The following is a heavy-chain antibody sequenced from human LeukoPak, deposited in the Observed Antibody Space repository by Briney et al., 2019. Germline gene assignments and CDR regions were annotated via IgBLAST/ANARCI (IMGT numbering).Heavy chain of an antibody. D-gene: IGHD4-17*01. CDR1: GFTFSSYE. CDR3: ARDDYGDSLDY. J-gene: IGHJ4*02. CDR2: ISSSGSTI. Sequence: GGSLRLSCAASGFTFSSYEMNWIRQAPGKGLEWVSYISSSGSTIYYADSVKGRFTISRDNAKNSLYLQMNSLRAEDTAVYYCARDDYGDSLDYWGQGTLVTVSS. V-gene: IGHV3-48*03.